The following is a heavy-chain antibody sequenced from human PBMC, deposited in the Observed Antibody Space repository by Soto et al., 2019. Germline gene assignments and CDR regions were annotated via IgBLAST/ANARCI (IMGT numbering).Heavy chain of an antibody. J-gene: IGHJ3*02. CDR3: ASRPQYSAFLTAYPISYAFEI. D-gene: IGHD3-9*01. CDR1: GGSLRSSSYF. CDR2: IYNSGST. V-gene: IGHV4-39*01. Sequence: QLQLQESGPGLVKPSETLSLTCTVSGGSLRSSSYFWGWIRQPPGKGLEWIGSIYNSGSTYYTPSLKSRVTXSXXXSXXQFPLKLTSVTAADTAVYYCASRPQYSAFLTAYPISYAFEIWGQGTKVTVSS.